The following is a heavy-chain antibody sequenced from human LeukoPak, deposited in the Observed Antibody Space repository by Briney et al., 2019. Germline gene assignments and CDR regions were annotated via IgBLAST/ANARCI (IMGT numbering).Heavy chain of an antibody. CDR1: GGSISSSTYY. J-gene: IGHJ5*02. CDR2: IFYSGST. V-gene: IGHV4-39*01. CDR3: ARPYDSSGYYYL. Sequence: PSETLSLTCTVSGGSISSSTYYWGWIRQPPGKGLEWIGNIFYSGSTYYNPSLKSRVTISVDTSKNQFSLKLSSVTAADTAVYYCARPYDSSGYYYLWVQGTLVTVSS. D-gene: IGHD3-22*01.